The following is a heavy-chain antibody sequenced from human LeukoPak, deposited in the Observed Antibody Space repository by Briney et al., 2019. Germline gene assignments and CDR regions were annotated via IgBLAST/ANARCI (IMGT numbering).Heavy chain of an antibody. CDR1: GYSFTSNY. CDR2: IYPRDGST. CDR3: ARDQEAFDY. V-gene: IGHV1-46*01. J-gene: IGHJ4*02. Sequence: ASVMVPCKASGYSFTSNYIHWVRQAPGQGLEWMGMIYPRDGSTSYAQKFQGRVTVTRDTSTSTVHMELSGLRSEDTAVYYCARDQEAFDYWGQGTLVTVSS.